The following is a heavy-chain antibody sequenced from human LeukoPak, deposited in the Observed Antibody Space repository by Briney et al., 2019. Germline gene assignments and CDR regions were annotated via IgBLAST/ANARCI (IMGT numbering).Heavy chain of an antibody. CDR3: ARGHGDYPTSFDY. J-gene: IGHJ4*02. CDR2: ISSSSSYT. D-gene: IGHD4-17*01. CDR1: GFTFSDYY. Sequence: AGGSLRLSCAASGFTFSDYYMSWIRQAPGKGLEWVSYISSSSSYTNYADSVKGRFTISRDNAKNSLYLQMNSLRAEDTAVYYCARGHGDYPTSFDYWGQGTLVIVSS. V-gene: IGHV3-11*06.